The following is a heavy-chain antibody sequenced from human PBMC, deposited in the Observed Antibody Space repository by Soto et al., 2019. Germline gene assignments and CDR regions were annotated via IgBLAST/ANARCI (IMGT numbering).Heavy chain of an antibody. CDR2: ISRSGTT. CDR1: GGSISSSNW. V-gene: IGHV4-4*02. D-gene: IGHD6-19*01. Sequence: SETLSLTCAVSGGSISSSNWWTWVRQPPGKGLEWIGEISRSGTTNYKPSLKSRVTISVDKSKNQFSLKLGSVTAADTAMYYCARDSASSGVFTWGQGTMVTVS. CDR3: ARDSASSGVFT. J-gene: IGHJ3*01.